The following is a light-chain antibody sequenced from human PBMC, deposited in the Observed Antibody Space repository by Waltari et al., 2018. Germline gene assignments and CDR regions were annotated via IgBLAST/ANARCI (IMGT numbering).Light chain of an antibody. J-gene: IGKJ1*01. CDR3: HQYGSSPT. V-gene: IGKV3-20*01. CDR2: GAS. CDR1: QSVNNNY. Sequence: EIVLTQSPGTLSLSPGEIATLSCRASQSVNNNYLAWYQQKPGQAPRLLIYGASSRATGIPDRFSGSGSGTDFTLTISRLEPEDFAVYYCHQYGSSPTFGQGTKVEIK.